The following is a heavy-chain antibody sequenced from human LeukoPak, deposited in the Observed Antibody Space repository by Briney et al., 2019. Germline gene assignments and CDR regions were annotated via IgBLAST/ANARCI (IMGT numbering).Heavy chain of an antibody. J-gene: IGHJ4*02. CDR3: ARVGLGYTPSDY. D-gene: IGHD3/OR15-3a*01. CDR2: ISSSGSTI. CDR1: EFTFSDYY. Sequence: AGGSLRLSCAASEFTFSDYYMSWIRQAPGKGLEWVSYISSSGSTIYYADSVKGRFTISRDNAKNSLYLQMNNLRADDTAVYYCARVGLGYTPSDYWGQGTLVTVSS. V-gene: IGHV3-11*01.